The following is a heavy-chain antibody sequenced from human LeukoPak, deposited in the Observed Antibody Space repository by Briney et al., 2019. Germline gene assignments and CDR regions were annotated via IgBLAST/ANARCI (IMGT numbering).Heavy chain of an antibody. CDR2: IYPGDSDT. Sequence: PGESLKISCKGSGYSFTSYWISWVRQMPGKGLEWMGIIYPGDSDTRYSPSFQGQVTISADTSVTSAYLQWASLKASDTATYYCARQDCTSTYCYSTYWGRGTLVTVSS. D-gene: IGHD2-2*02. CDR1: GYSFTSYW. CDR3: ARQDCTSTYCYSTY. J-gene: IGHJ4*02. V-gene: IGHV5-51*01.